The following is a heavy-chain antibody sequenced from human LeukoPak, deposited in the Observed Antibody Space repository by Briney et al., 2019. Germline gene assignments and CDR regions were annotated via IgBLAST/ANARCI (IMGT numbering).Heavy chain of an antibody. Sequence: GRSLRLSCAASGFTFSNFGMNWVRHPPGGGLGWVSGIPGIGGNTYYTDSVKGRFTISRDNSTNPLYLQMNSLRDEDTAFDYCARAPLTRYWYERSFDHDTFYYYMDVWGKGTPVTVSS. CDR2: IPGIGGNT. V-gene: IGHV3-23*01. J-gene: IGHJ6*03. CDR3: ARAPLTRYWYERSFDHDTFYYYMDV. D-gene: IGHD3-22*01. CDR1: GFTFSNFG.